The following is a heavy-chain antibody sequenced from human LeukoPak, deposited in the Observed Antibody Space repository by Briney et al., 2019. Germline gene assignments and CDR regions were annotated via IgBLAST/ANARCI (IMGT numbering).Heavy chain of an antibody. D-gene: IGHD6-13*01. CDR2: VYGGGNT. J-gene: IGHJ4*02. CDR1: GFTFSSYS. V-gene: IGHV3-66*01. CDR3: ARAQMAAAGPFDY. Sequence: PGGSLRLSCAASGFTFSSYSMSWVRQAPGKGLEWVSVVYGGGNTYYADSVKGRFTVSRDNSRNTLYLQMNSLIAEDTAMYYCARAQMAAAGPFDYWGLGTLVTVSS.